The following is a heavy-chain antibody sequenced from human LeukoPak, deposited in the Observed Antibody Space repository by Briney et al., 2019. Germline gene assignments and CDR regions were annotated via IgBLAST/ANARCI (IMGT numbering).Heavy chain of an antibody. CDR1: GGSFSGYY. V-gene: IGHV4-34*01. Sequence: SETPSLTCAVYGGSFSGYYWSWIRQPPGKGLEWIGEINHSGSTNYNPSLKSRVTISVDTSKNQFSLKLSSVTAADTAVYYCARGPGCSSTSCYAAAGWFDPWGQGTLVTVSS. J-gene: IGHJ5*02. CDR3: ARGPGCSSTSCYAAAGWFDP. CDR2: INHSGST. D-gene: IGHD2-2*01.